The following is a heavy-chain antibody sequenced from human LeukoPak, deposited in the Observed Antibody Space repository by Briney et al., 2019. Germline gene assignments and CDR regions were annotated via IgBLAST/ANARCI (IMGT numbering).Heavy chain of an antibody. CDR1: GGSISSYY. V-gene: IGHV4-59*01. CDR2: IYYSGST. D-gene: IGHD5-18*01. Sequence: PSETLSLTCTVSGGSISSYYWSWIRQPPGKGLEWIGYIYYSGSTNYNPSLKSRVTISVDTSKNQFSLKLSSVTAADTAVYYCARGRAWGYSYGNDYWGQGTLVTVSS. CDR3: ARGRAWGYSYGNDY. J-gene: IGHJ4*02.